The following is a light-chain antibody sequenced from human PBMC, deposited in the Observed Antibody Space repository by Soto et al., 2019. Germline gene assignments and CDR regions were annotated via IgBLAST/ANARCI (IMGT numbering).Light chain of an antibody. J-gene: IGKJ1*01. CDR2: GAS. V-gene: IGKV3-20*01. Sequence: EIVLTQSPGTLALSPGERATLSCRASQSVNSRLAWYQHKPGQARRLLISGASNRASGIPARFSAWGSGTDFTLSISRVDPADFAFYYCQQYGSSGTFGQGTKVDIK. CDR3: QQYGSSGT. CDR1: QSVNSR.